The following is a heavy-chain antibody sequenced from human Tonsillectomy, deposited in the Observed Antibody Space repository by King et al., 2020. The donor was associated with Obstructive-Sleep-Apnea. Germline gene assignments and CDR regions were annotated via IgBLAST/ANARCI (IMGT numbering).Heavy chain of an antibody. CDR1: GFTFDDYC. J-gene: IGHJ4*02. D-gene: IGHD6-19*01. CDR2: INWMCDSI. CDR3: AKDMRQWLMFYFDY. Sequence: VQLVESGGVLVQPGRSLRLSLVASGFTFDDYCRDWVRQALGKGRVWVSGINWMCDSIGDADSVKGRFTISRDNAKNSLYLQMNSLRAEDTALYYCAKDMRQWLMFYFDYWGQGTLVTVSS. V-gene: IGHV3-9*01.